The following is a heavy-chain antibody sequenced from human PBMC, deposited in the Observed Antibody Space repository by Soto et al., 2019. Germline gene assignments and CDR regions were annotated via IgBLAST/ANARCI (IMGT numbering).Heavy chain of an antibody. CDR3: AKDGRTAAFDY. V-gene: IGHV3-30*18. J-gene: IGHJ4*02. CDR2: MSYDGSKE. Sequence: QVQLVESGGGVVQPGRSLRLSCAASGFIFSDYGMHWVRQAPGKGLEWVTLMSYDGSKEYYADSVKGRCTISSDNSKNTLYLQMNSLSAEDSAVYYCAKDGRTAAFDYWGQGTLVIVSS. CDR1: GFIFSDYG. D-gene: IGHD6-13*01.